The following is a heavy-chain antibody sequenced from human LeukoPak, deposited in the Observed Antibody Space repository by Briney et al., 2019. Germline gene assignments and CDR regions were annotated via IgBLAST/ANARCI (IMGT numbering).Heavy chain of an antibody. CDR2: IRYDGSNK. V-gene: IGHV3-30*02. CDR1: GVTFSNYGISSYG. J-gene: IGHJ4*02. D-gene: IGHD3-22*01. Sequence: GGSLRLSCEASGVTFSNYGISSYGMHWVRQAPGKGLEWVAFIRYDGSNKYYADSVKGRFTISRDNSKNTLYLQMNSLRAEDTAVYYCAKDRRDSRSGYYYEGYFDYWGQGTLVTVSS. CDR3: AKDRRDSRSGYYYEGYFDY.